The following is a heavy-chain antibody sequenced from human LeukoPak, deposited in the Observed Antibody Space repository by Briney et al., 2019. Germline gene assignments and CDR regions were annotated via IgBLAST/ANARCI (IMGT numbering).Heavy chain of an antibody. Sequence: ASVKVSCKASGYTFTGYYMHWVRQAPGQGLEWTGWINPNSGGTNYAQKFQGRVTMTRDTSISTAYMELSRLRSDDTAVYYCARDVGYGSGSYYDYWGQGTLVTVSS. CDR3: ARDVGYGSGSYYDY. CDR2: INPNSGGT. CDR1: GYTFTGYY. J-gene: IGHJ4*02. D-gene: IGHD3-10*01. V-gene: IGHV1-2*02.